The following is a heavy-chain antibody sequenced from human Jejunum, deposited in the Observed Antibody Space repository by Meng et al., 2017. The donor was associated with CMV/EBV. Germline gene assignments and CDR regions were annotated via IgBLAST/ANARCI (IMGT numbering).Heavy chain of an antibody. J-gene: IGHJ6*02. V-gene: IGHV1-69*05. CDR3: ASPTIFGVVWYYGMDV. Sequence: GTFSSYVISWVRQAPGQGLEWMGGIIPIFGTANYAQKFQGRVTITTDESTNTAYMELSSPRSEDTAVYYCASPTIFGVVWYYGMDVWGQGTTVTVSS. CDR2: IIPIFGTA. CDR1: GTFSSYV. D-gene: IGHD3-3*01.